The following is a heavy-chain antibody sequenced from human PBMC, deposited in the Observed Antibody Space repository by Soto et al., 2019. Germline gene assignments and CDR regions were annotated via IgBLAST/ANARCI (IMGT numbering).Heavy chain of an antibody. CDR3: ASERSAQYCDF. D-gene: IGHD2-15*01. Sequence: QVQLVQSGTVVQRRGSSVKVSCQASGGTFSSHGMAWVRQAPGQGLEWMGGIIPTFGTPTYAPKFQGRVTITADKSTKTAYMELRSLRSEDKAVYSFASERSAQYCDFWGQGTLITVSS. CDR2: IIPTFGTP. CDR1: GGTFSSHG. J-gene: IGHJ4*02. V-gene: IGHV1-69*06.